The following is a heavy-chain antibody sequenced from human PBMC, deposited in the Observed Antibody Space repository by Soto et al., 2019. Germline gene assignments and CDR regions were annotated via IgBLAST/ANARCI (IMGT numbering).Heavy chain of an antibody. CDR2: IFYTGST. D-gene: IGHD3-10*01. Sequence: QVQLQESGPGLVRPSQTLSLACSVSGASISSGGYYWTWFHQHPGKGLEWIGYIFYTGSTYYNPSLKRRVTISVDMSKNQFSLKLNSVTAADTAVYYCARDWGWGRGVPYFDHWGQGTLVIVSS. J-gene: IGHJ4*02. V-gene: IGHV4-31*03. CDR1: GASISSGGYY. CDR3: ARDWGWGRGVPYFDH.